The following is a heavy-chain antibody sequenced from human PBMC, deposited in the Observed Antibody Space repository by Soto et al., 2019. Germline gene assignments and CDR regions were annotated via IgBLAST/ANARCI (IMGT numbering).Heavy chain of an antibody. CDR2: IYWDDDK. J-gene: IGHJ6*03. CDR1: GFSLSTSGVG. CDR3: AHRHGLDAYVATILFPAYMDV. D-gene: IGHD3-3*01. Sequence: SGPTLVNPTQTLTLTCTFSGFSLSTSGVGVGWIRQPPGKALEWLALIYWDDDKRYSPSLKSRLTITKDTSKNQVVLTMTNMDPVDTATYYCAHRHGLDAYVATILFPAYMDVWGKGTTVTVSS. V-gene: IGHV2-5*02.